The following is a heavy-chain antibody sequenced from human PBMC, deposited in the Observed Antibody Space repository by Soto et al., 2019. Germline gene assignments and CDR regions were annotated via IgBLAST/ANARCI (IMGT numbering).Heavy chain of an antibody. Sequence: QVQLVQSGAEVKKPGASVKVSCKASGYTFTSYAMHWVRQAPGQRLEWMGWINAGNGNTKYSQKFQGRVTITRDTSASTAYMELSSLRSEDTAVYYCARAGPSTVTTYWYFDLWGRGTLVTVSS. D-gene: IGHD4-17*01. CDR3: ARAGPSTVTTYWYFDL. CDR2: INAGNGNT. J-gene: IGHJ2*01. CDR1: GYTFTSYA. V-gene: IGHV1-3*01.